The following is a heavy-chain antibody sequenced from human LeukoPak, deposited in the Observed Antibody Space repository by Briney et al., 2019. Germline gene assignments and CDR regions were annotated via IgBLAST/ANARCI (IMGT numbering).Heavy chain of an antibody. CDR2: IYYSGST. J-gene: IGHJ4*02. V-gene: IGHV4-59*01. D-gene: IGHD3-22*01. Sequence: PSETLSLTCTVSGGSISSYYWSWIRQPPGKGLEWIGYIYYSGSTNYNPSLKSRVTISVDTSKNQFSLKLSSVTAADTAVYYCAKDRGGPDYYDTSGPDYWGQGTLVTVSS. CDR3: AKDRGGPDYYDTSGPDY. CDR1: GGSISSYY.